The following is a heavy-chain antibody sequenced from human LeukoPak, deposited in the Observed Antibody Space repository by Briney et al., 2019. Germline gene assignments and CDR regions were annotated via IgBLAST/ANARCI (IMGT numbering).Heavy chain of an antibody. V-gene: IGHV3-23*01. CDR3: ARRRDSSDGKDFDY. CDR2: ISGSGGNT. D-gene: IGHD3-22*01. CDR1: GFTFSSYA. J-gene: IGHJ4*02. Sequence: GGSLRLSCAASGFTFSSYAMSWVRQASGKGLEWVSAISGSGGNTDCADSVKGRFTISRDNSKNTLYLQMISLRAEDTAVYYCARRRDSSDGKDFDYWGQGTLVTVSS.